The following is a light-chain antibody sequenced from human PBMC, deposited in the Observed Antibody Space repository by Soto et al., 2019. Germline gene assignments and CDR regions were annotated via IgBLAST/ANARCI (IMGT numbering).Light chain of an antibody. Sequence: DIQMTQSPSSLSASVGDRVTITCRASQSISRNLNWYQHKPGKAPKHLIYAASSLQNGVPSRFSGGGSGTEFTLSISSLQPEDFGTYYCQQSYTTASINFGQGTRLEIK. CDR2: AAS. CDR1: QSISRN. J-gene: IGKJ5*01. CDR3: QQSYTTASIN. V-gene: IGKV1-39*01.